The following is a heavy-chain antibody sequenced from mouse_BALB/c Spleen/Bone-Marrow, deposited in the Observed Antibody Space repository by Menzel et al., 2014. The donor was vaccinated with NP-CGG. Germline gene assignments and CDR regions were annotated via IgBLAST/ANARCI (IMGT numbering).Heavy chain of an antibody. V-gene: IGHV14-3*02. CDR1: GFNIKDTY. J-gene: IGHJ3*01. CDR3: AVYDYEGFAY. Sequence: EVKLQESGAELVKPGASVKLSCTASGFNIKDTYMHWVKQRPEQGLEWIGRIDPANGNTKYDPKFQGKATITADTSSNTAYLQLGSLTSEDTAVYYCAVYDYEGFAYWGQGTLVTVSA. CDR2: IDPANGNT. D-gene: IGHD2-4*01.